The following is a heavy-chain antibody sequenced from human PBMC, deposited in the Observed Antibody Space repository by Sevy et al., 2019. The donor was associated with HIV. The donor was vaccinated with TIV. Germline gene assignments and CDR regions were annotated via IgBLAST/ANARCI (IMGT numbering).Heavy chain of an antibody. Sequence: GGSLRLSCAASGFTFSSYWMHWVRQAPGKGLVWVSRVNSDGTSTTYADSVKGRFTISRDNAKNTLCLQMSSLRAEDTAVYYCVAANSWEDYWGQGTLVTVSS. CDR3: VAANSWEDY. CDR2: VNSDGTST. V-gene: IGHV3-74*01. D-gene: IGHD6-13*01. CDR1: GFTFSSYW. J-gene: IGHJ4*02.